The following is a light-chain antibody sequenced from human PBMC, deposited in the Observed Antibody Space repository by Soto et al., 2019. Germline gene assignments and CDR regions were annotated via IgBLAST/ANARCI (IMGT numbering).Light chain of an antibody. J-gene: IGLJ3*02. Sequence: NFMLTQPHSVSESPGRTLAISCTRSSGSIASHYVQWFQQRPGSAPITLIYENSQRPSGVPDRFSGSVDRSSNSASLTISGLRTEDEADYYCQSYDETAHVMFGGGTKLTVL. V-gene: IGLV6-57*04. CDR2: ENS. CDR3: QSYDETAHVM. CDR1: SGSIASHY.